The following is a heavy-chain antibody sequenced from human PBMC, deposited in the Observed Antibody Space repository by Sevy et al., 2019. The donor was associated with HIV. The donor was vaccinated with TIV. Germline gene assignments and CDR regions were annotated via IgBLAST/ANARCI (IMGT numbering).Heavy chain of an antibody. Sequence: SETLSLTCTVSGGSISLYYWSWIRQPAGKGLEWIGHIYGGGSTSYHPTLKSRVTMSVDTSRNQNSMKLTSVTAADTAVYYCACEAKLGAPLGYWGQGTLVTVSS. CDR1: GGSISLYY. J-gene: IGHJ4*02. CDR3: ACEAKLGAPLGY. D-gene: IGHD3-16*01. V-gene: IGHV4-4*07. CDR2: IYGGGST.